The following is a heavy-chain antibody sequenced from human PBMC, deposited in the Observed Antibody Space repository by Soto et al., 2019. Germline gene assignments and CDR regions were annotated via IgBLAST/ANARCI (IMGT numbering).Heavy chain of an antibody. CDR2: SSSNGDST. J-gene: IGHJ4*02. V-gene: IGHV3-64D*06. D-gene: IGHD2-2*01. CDR1: GFTIITYA. CDR3: VKDRYVDY. Sequence: GGSLRLSCSVSGFTIITYAMHWVRQAPGKGLEYVASSSSNGDSTYYADSVKGRFTNSRDNSKNTLYLQMSSLRADDTALYYCVKDRYVDYWGQGILVTVSS.